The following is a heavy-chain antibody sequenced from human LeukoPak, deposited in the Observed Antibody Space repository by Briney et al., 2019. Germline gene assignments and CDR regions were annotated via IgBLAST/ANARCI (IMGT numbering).Heavy chain of an antibody. Sequence: GGSLRLSCAASGFTFSRNVMHWVRQAPGKGLEWVALISYDGNNKFYADSVKGRFTISRDNSRNTLYLQMNSLRGEDAAVYSCARGGIPTGPYYYFYYMDVWGKGTAVTASS. J-gene: IGHJ6*03. CDR1: GFTFSRNV. D-gene: IGHD3-10*01. CDR3: ARGGIPTGPYYYFYYMDV. CDR2: ISYDGNNK. V-gene: IGHV3-30*01.